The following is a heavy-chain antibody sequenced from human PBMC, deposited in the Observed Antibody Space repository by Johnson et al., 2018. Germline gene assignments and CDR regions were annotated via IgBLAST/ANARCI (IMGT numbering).Heavy chain of an antibody. CDR3: AKDRYDFHYYYYYMDV. V-gene: IGHV3-30*02. CDR2: IWYDGSNK. D-gene: IGHD3-3*01. Sequence: QVQLQESGPGLVKPSETLSLTCTVSGGSISSHYWSWIRQPPGKGLEWVAVIWYDGSNKYSADSVTGRFTNSRDNSKNTLYLQMNSLRAEDTAVYYCAKDRYDFHYYYYYMDVWGKGTTVTVSS. CDR1: GGSISSHY. J-gene: IGHJ6*03.